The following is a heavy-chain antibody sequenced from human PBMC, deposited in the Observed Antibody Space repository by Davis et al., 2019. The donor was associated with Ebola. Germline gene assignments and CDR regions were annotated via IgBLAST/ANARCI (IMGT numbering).Heavy chain of an antibody. CDR1: GGSISSSSHY. J-gene: IGHJ3*02. V-gene: IGHV4-39*02. Sequence: MPSETLSLTCIVSGGSISSSSHYWGWIRQPPGKGLEWIGYMYYDGTTYDNPSFKSRVTIYVDTSKNHFSLRLSSATAAGTAIYYCARLRDYYDGSGYAFDIWGQGTMVTVSS. D-gene: IGHD3-22*01. CDR3: ARLRDYYDGSGYAFDI. CDR2: MYYDGTT.